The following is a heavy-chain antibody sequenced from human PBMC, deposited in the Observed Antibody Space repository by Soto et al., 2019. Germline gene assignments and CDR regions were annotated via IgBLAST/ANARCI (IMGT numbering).Heavy chain of an antibody. CDR3: AKDRSLLGSHWYYFDY. CDR1: GFTFSSYG. Sequence: GGSLRLSCAASGFTFSSYGMHWVRQAPGKGLKWVTVVSYDGSNKYYADSVKGRFTISRDNSKNTLYLQMNSLRAEDTVLYYCAKDRSLLGSHWYYFDYWGQGTLVTVSS. D-gene: IGHD3-16*01. CDR2: VSYDGSNK. J-gene: IGHJ4*02. V-gene: IGHV3-30*18.